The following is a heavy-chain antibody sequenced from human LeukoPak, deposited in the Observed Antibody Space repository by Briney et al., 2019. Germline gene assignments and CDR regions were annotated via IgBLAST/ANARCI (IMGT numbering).Heavy chain of an antibody. Sequence: PSETLSLTCTVSGGSISSYYWSWIRQPPGKGLEWIGYIYYSGSTNYNPSLKSRVTISIDTSKNQFSLNLSSVTAADTAVYYCARSVYYYDSLFDHWGQGTLVTVSS. J-gene: IGHJ4*02. CDR3: ARSVYYYDSLFDH. D-gene: IGHD3-22*01. CDR2: IYYSGST. CDR1: GGSISSYY. V-gene: IGHV4-59*01.